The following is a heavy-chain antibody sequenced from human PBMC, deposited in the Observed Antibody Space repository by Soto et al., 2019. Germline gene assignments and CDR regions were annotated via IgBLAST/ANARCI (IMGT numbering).Heavy chain of an antibody. D-gene: IGHD6-19*01. J-gene: IGHJ4*02. Sequence: PGGSLRLSCAASGFTFSSYAMSWVRQAPGKGLEWVSAISGSGGSTYYADSVKGRFTISRDNSKNTLYLQMNSLRAEDTAVYYCAKDPQDGYIAVAAHFDYWGQGTLVTVSS. V-gene: IGHV3-23*01. CDR1: GFTFSSYA. CDR2: ISGSGGST. CDR3: AKDPQDGYIAVAAHFDY.